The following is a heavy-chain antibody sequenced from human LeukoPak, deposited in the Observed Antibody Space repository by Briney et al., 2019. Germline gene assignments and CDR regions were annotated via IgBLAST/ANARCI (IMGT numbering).Heavy chain of an antibody. CDR1: GYIFTGYY. CDR3: ARDIVGAPVDY. V-gene: IGHV1-2*02. J-gene: IGHJ4*02. CDR2: INPNSGDT. D-gene: IGHD1-26*01. Sequence: GASVKVSCKASGYIFTGYYMHWVRQAPGQGLEWMGWINPNSGDTNYAQKFQGRVTMTRDTSISTAYMELSRLRSDDTAVYYCARDIVGAPVDYWGQGTLVTVSS.